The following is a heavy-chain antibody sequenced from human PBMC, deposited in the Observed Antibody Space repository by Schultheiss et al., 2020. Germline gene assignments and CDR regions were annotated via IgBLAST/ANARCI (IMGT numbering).Heavy chain of an antibody. CDR2: IYHSGST. V-gene: IGHV4-31*03. D-gene: IGHD3-22*01. CDR3: ARDVTNYYDSSGDSWFDP. Sequence: SETLSLTCTVSGGSISSGGYYWSWIRQHPGKGLEWIGYIYHSGSTYYNPSLKSRVTISVDTSKNQFSLKLSSVTAADTAVYYCARDVTNYYDSSGDSWFDPWGKGPLV. J-gene: IGHJ5*02. CDR1: GGSISSGGYY.